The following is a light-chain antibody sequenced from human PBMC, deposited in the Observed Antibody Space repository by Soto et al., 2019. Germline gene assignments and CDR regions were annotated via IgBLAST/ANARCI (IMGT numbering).Light chain of an antibody. Sequence: QSALTQPASVSGSPGQSTTISCTGTGSDFPNSKYVSWYQHHPGKAPKLIIYDVSNRPSGVSTRFSGSKSGNTASLTISGLRADDEGDYYCSSYTSTNTYVFGTGTKVTVL. CDR3: SSYTSTNTYV. CDR1: GSDFPNSKY. CDR2: DVS. V-gene: IGLV2-14*03. J-gene: IGLJ1*01.